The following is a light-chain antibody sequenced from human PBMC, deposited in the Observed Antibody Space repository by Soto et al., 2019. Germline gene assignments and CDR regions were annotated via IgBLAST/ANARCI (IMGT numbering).Light chain of an antibody. V-gene: IGLV2-14*01. J-gene: IGLJ1*01. CDR3: SSYTSSSTLLYV. CDR1: SSDVGGYNY. Sequence: QSALTQPASVSGSPGQSITISCTGTSSDVGGYNYVSWYQQHPGKAPKLMIYDVSNRPSGVSNSFSGSKSGNTASLTISGLQAEDEADYYCSSYTSSSTLLYVFGTRTKVTVL. CDR2: DVS.